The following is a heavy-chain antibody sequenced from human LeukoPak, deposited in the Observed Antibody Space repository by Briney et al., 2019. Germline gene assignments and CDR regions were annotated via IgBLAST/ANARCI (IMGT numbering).Heavy chain of an antibody. Sequence: SETLSLTCAVYGGSFSGYYWSWIRHPPGKGLEWIGEINHSGSTNYNPSLKSRVTISVDTSKNQFSLKLSSVTAADTAVYYCARGRITMVRGVISWFDPWGQGTLVTVSS. V-gene: IGHV4-34*01. J-gene: IGHJ5*02. CDR1: GGSFSGYY. D-gene: IGHD3-10*01. CDR3: ARGRITMVRGVISWFDP. CDR2: INHSGST.